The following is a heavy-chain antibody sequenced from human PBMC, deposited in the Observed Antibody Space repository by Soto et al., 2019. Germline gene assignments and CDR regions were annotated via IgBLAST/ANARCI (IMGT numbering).Heavy chain of an antibody. CDR1: GGSISSYY. D-gene: IGHD6-25*01. Sequence: PSETLSLTCTVSGGSISSYYLSWIRQPPGKGLEWIGHIYNRGSTNYNPSLKSRVTISVDTSKNQFSLKLSSVTAADTAVYYCARSIAAPRWFDPWGQGTLVTVSS. V-gene: IGHV4-59*01. CDR3: ARSIAAPRWFDP. CDR2: IYNRGST. J-gene: IGHJ5*02.